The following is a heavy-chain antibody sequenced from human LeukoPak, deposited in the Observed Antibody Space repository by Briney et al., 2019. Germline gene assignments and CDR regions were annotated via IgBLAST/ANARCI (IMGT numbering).Heavy chain of an antibody. D-gene: IGHD3-22*01. CDR2: INHSGST. Sequence: PSETLSLTCAVYGGSFSGYYWSWIRQPPGKGLEWIGEINHSGSTNYNPSLKSRVTISVDTSKNQFSLKLSSVTAADTAVYYCARAVQEYYYDSSGYYYRKNYYYYMDVWGEGTTVTVSS. CDR3: ARAVQEYYYDSSGYYYRKNYYYYMDV. V-gene: IGHV4-34*01. CDR1: GGSFSGYY. J-gene: IGHJ6*03.